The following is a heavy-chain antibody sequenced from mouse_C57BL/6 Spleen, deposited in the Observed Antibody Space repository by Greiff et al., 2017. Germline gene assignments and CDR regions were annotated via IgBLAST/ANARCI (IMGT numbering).Heavy chain of an antibody. CDR2: INPNNGGT. V-gene: IGHV1-18*01. CDR3: ARWSTMVTTDYYAMDY. Sequence: VQLQQSGPELVKPGASVKIPCKASGYTFTDYNMDWVKQSHGKSLEWIGDINPNNGGTIYNQKFKGKATLTVDKSSSTAYMELRSLTSEDTAVYYCARWSTMVTTDYYAMDYWGKGTSVTVSS. CDR1: GYTFTDYN. D-gene: IGHD2-2*01. J-gene: IGHJ4*01.